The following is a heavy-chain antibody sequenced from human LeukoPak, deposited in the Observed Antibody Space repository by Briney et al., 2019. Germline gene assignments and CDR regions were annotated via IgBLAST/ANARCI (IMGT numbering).Heavy chain of an antibody. Sequence: SETLSLTCAVSGGSISSSNWWSWVRQPPGKGLEWIGEIYHSGSTNYNPSLKSRVTISVDKSKNQFSLKLSSVTAADTAVYYCARQDIVVVPAASNYNWFDPWGQGTLVTVSS. CDR2: IYHSGST. CDR3: ARQDIVVVPAASNYNWFDP. D-gene: IGHD2-2*01. V-gene: IGHV4-4*02. J-gene: IGHJ5*02. CDR1: GGSISSSNW.